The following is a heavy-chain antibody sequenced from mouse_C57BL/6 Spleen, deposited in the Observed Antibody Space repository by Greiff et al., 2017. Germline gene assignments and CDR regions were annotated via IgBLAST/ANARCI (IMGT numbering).Heavy chain of an antibody. CDR2: LDPSDSYT. J-gene: IGHJ1*03. D-gene: IGHD1-1*01. CDR3: ARNYYGSSYWDFDV. Sequence: VQLQQPGAELVMPGASVKLSCKASGYTFTTYWMHWVKQRPGQGLEWIGELDPSDSYTNYNQKFKGKSTLTVDKSSSTAYMQLSRLTSEDSAVYYCARNYYGSSYWDFDVWGTGTTLTVSS. V-gene: IGHV1-69*01. CDR1: GYTFTTYW.